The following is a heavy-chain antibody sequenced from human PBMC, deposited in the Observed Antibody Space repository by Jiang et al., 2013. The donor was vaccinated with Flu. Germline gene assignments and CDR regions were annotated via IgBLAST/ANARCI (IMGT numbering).Heavy chain of an antibody. CDR2: ISYDGSNK. V-gene: IGHV3-30-3*01. CDR3: ARGAPRGTLVFVDY. J-gene: IGHJ4*02. CDR1: FTFSSYA. D-gene: IGHD3-3*01. Sequence: FTFSSYAMHWVRQAPGKGLEWVAVISYDGSNKYYADSVKGRFTISRDNSKNTLYLQMNSLRAEDTAVYYCARGAPRGTLVFVDYWGQGTLVTVSS.